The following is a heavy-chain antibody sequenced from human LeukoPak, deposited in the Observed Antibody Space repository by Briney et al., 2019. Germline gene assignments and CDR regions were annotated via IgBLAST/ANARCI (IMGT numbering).Heavy chain of an antibody. CDR1: GFTFSSYA. J-gene: IGHJ4*02. D-gene: IGHD6-19*01. CDR2: ISGSGGST. V-gene: IGHV3-23*01. Sequence: SGGSLRLSCAASGFTFSSYAMSWVRQAPGKGLEWVSSISGSGGSTYYADSVKGRFTISRDNSKNTLYLQMNSLRAEDTAVYYCAKAGPGYSSGWYRYWGQGTLVTVSS. CDR3: AKAGPGYSSGWYRY.